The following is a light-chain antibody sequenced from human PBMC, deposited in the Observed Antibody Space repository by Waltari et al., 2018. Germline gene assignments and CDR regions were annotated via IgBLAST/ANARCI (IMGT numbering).Light chain of an antibody. Sequence: ETVMTQSQATMSVSPGERATLSCRASQSVISKLAWYQQKPGQAPRLLIYGASTRATDIPARFSGGVSGTEFTLIFSSLQSEDFAVYFCQQYSYWPRTFGRGTKVEIK. CDR2: GAS. J-gene: IGKJ1*01. CDR3: QQYSYWPRT. V-gene: IGKV3-15*01. CDR1: QSVISK.